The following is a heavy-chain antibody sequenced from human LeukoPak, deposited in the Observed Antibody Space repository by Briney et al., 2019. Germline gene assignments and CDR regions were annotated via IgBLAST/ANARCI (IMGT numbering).Heavy chain of an antibody. V-gene: IGHV4-30-2*01. D-gene: IGHD3-22*01. CDR1: GGSISSGGYY. CDR2: IYHSGST. Sequence: SETLSLTCTVSGGSISSGGYYWSWIRQPPGKGLEWIGYIYHSGSTYYNPSLKSRVTISVDRSKNQFSLKLSSVTAADTAVYYCASGDYYDSSGCHGPMGYWGQGTLVTVSS. J-gene: IGHJ4*02. CDR3: ASGDYYDSSGCHGPMGY.